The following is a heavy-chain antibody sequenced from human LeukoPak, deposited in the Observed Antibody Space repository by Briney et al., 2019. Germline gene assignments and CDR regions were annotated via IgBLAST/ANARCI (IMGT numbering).Heavy chain of an antibody. CDR3: AKGLNYESSAAFDY. D-gene: IGHD3-22*01. CDR1: GFAFSSYA. J-gene: IGHJ4*02. CDR2: ISGSGGST. Sequence: GGSLRLSCTASGFAFSSYAMTWVRQAPGKGLEWFSGISGSGGSTYYADSVKGRFTISRDNSRNTLYLQMNSLRAADTAVYYCAKGLNYESSAAFDYWGQGTLVTVSS. V-gene: IGHV3-23*01.